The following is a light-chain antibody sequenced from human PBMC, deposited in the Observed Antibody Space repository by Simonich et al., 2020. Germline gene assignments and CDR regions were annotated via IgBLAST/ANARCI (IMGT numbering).Light chain of an antibody. V-gene: IGLV6-57*01. CDR1: SGSIASNY. J-gene: IGLJ3*02. CDR2: EDN. Sequence: NFMLTQPHSVSESPGKTVTISCTRSSGSIASNYVQWYQQRPGRSPPPVMYEDNPRPSGVPVRFAGSIDSSSNSASLTSSGLKTEDEADYYCQSYDSSNWVFGGGTKLTVL. CDR3: QSYDSSNWV.